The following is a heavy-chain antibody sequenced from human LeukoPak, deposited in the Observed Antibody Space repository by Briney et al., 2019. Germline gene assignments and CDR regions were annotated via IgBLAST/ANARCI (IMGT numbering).Heavy chain of an antibody. Sequence: KTGGSLRLSCAASGFTFSSYSMNWVRQAPGKGLEWVSSISSSSSYIYYADSVKGRFTISRDNAKNSLYLQMNSLRAEDTAVYCCARDLSPTMYYYMDVWGKGTTVTVSS. V-gene: IGHV3-21*01. D-gene: IGHD5-24*01. J-gene: IGHJ6*03. CDR1: GFTFSSYS. CDR2: ISSSSSYI. CDR3: ARDLSPTMYYYMDV.